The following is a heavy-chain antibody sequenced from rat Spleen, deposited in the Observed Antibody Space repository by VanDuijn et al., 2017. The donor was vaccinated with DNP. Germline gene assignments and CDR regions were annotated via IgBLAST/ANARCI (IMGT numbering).Heavy chain of an antibody. J-gene: IGHJ1*01. Sequence: EVQLVESGGDLVQPGRSLKLSCAASGFTFSDYYMAWVRQAPTQGLEWVTSISPRGCGTYYRHSVKGRFTISRDNANHTLYLQMNSLRSEDTATYYCARRYYGYNYWYFDFWGPGTMVTVSS. CDR2: ISPRGCGT. D-gene: IGHD1-9*01. CDR3: ARRYYGYNYWYFDF. CDR1: GFTFSDYY. V-gene: IGHV5-25*01.